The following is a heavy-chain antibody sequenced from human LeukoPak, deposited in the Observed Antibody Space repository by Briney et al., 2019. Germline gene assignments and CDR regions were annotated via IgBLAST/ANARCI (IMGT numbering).Heavy chain of an antibody. CDR1: GGSISSYY. D-gene: IGHD1-26*01. CDR2: IYYSGGT. J-gene: IGHJ4*02. Sequence: PSETLSLTCTVSGGSISSYYWSWIRQPPGKGLEWIGYIYYSGGTNYNPSLKSRVTISVDTSKNQFSLKPSSVTAADTAVYYCASVSPGATVDYWGQGTLVTVSS. V-gene: IGHV4-59*08. CDR3: ASVSPGATVDY.